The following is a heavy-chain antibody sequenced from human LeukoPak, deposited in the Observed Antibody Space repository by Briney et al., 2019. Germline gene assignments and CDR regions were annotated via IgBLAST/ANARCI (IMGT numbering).Heavy chain of an antibody. Sequence: GSLRLSCAASGFTFSSYAMSWVRQPPGKGLEWIGEIYHSGSTYYNPSLKSRVTISVDRSKNQFSLKLSSVTAADTAVYYCARGLGYCSSTSCYNWFDPWGQGTLVTVSS. CDR1: GFTFSSYAM. V-gene: IGHV4-4*02. D-gene: IGHD2-2*01. CDR2: IYHSGST. CDR3: ARGLGYCSSTSCYNWFDP. J-gene: IGHJ5*02.